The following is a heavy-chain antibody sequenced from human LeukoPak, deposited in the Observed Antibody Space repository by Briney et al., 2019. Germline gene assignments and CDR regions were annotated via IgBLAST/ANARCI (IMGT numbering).Heavy chain of an antibody. V-gene: IGHV4-39*01. J-gene: IGHJ4*02. CDR3: GRTGYCSGGSCFLLLY. Sequence: PSETLSLTCTVSGDSISSGSYYWVWIRQPPGKGREWFGGIYHSGSTYYNPSLKSRATISVDTSKNQFSLKQSLVTAADTAEYYCGRTGYCSGGSCFLLLYWGEGTLVTVSS. CDR2: IYHSGST. CDR1: GDSISSGSYY. D-gene: IGHD2-15*01.